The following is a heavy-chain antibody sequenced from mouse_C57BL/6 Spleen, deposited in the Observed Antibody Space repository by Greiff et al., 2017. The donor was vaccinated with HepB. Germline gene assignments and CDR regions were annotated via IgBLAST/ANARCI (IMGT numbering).Heavy chain of an antibody. Sequence: EVQLVESGGGLVKPGGSLKLSCAASGFTFSSYAMSWVRQTPEKRLEWVATISDGGSYTYYPDNVKGRFTISRDNAKNNLYLQMSHLKSEDTAMYYCARDYGYDGSSYAMDYWGQGTSVTVSS. D-gene: IGHD2-2*01. CDR1: GFTFSSYA. CDR3: ARDYGYDGSSYAMDY. J-gene: IGHJ4*01. V-gene: IGHV5-4*01. CDR2: ISDGGSYT.